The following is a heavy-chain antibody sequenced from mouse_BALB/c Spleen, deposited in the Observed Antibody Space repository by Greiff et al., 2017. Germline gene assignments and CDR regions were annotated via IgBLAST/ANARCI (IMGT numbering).Heavy chain of an antibody. CDR1: GYSITSGYY. CDR3: ARAMITTDY. D-gene: IGHD2-4*01. Sequence: ESGPGLVKPSQSLSLTCSVTGYSITSGYYWNWIRQFPGNKLEWMGYISYDGSNNYNPSLKNRISITRDTSKNQFFLKLNSVTTEDTAMYYCARAMITTDYWGQGTTLTVSS. V-gene: IGHV3-6*01. CDR2: ISYDGSN. J-gene: IGHJ2*01.